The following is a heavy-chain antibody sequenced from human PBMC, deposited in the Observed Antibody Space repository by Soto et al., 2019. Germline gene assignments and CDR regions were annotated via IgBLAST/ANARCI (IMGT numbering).Heavy chain of an antibody. CDR1: GGSISSSSYY. D-gene: IGHD3-3*01. V-gene: IGHV4-39*02. Sequence: KASETLSLTCTVSGGSISSSSYYWGWIRQPPGKGLEWIGSIYYSGSTYYNPSLKSRVTISVDTSKNQFSLKLSSVTAADTAVYYCAREVRVRGFAFDIWGQGTMVTVSS. J-gene: IGHJ3*02. CDR3: AREVRVRGFAFDI. CDR2: IYYSGST.